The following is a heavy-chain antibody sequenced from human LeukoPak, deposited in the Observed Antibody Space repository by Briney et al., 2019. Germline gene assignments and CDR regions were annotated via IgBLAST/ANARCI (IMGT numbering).Heavy chain of an antibody. CDR3: AKATSVTTLFDY. V-gene: IGHV3-23*01. CDR2: ISGSGSGGST. D-gene: IGHD4-17*01. J-gene: IGHJ4*02. CDR1: GFTFSSYW. Sequence: PGGSLRLSCAASGFTFSSYWMTWVRQAPGKGLEWVSAISGSGSGGSTYYADSVKGRFTISRDNSKNTLYLQMNSLRVEDTAVYYCAKATSVTTLFDYWGQGTLVTVSS.